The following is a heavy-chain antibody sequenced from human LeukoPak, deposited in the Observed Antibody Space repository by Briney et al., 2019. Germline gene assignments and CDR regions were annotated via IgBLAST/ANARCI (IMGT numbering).Heavy chain of an antibody. CDR2: INHSGST. D-gene: IGHD2-2*01. CDR1: GGSFSGYY. J-gene: IGHJ4*02. V-gene: IGHV4-34*01. Sequence: PSETLSLTCDVYGGSFSGYYWSWIRQPPGKGLEWIGEINHSGSTNYNPSLKSRVTISVDTSKNQFSLKLSSVTAADTAVYYCARGMEDIVVVPSGQKHFDYWGQGTLVTVSS. CDR3: ARGMEDIVVVPSGQKHFDY.